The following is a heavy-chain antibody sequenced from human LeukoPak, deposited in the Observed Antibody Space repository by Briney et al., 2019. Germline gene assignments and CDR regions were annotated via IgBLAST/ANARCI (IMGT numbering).Heavy chain of an antibody. CDR2: ISWNSGSI. CDR1: GFTFDDYA. D-gene: IGHD6-13*01. V-gene: IGHV3-9*01. J-gene: IGHJ5*02. Sequence: GGSLRLSCAASGFTFDDYAMHWVRQALGKGLEWVSGISWNSGSIGYADSVKGRFTISRDNAKNSLYLQMNSLRAEDTALYYCAKDISSSWYRGNWFDPWGQGTLVTVSS. CDR3: AKDISSSWYRGNWFDP.